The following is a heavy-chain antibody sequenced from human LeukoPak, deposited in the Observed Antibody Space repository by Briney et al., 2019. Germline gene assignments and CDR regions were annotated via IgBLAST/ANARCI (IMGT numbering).Heavy chain of an antibody. CDR3: AGSYTTYGGVDY. J-gene: IGHJ4*02. CDR2: INCNGGTT. V-gene: IGHV1-46*01. D-gene: IGHD1-1*01. CDR1: GYTFTSYY. Sequence: GASVEVSCKASGYTFTSYYIHWVRQAPGQGLEWMGIINCNGGTTIYAQNFQGRVTMTRDTSTSTVYMELSSLRSEDTAVFYCAGSYTTYGGVDYWGQGTLVTVSS.